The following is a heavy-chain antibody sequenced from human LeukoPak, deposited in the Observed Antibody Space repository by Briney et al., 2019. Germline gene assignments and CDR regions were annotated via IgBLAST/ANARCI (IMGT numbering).Heavy chain of an antibody. J-gene: IGHJ4*02. D-gene: IGHD4-17*01. V-gene: IGHV1-18*04. CDR2: INTNNANT. CDR1: GYTFTRNG. CDR3: ARFEYGDYSSVVDY. Sequence: GASVRVSCKASGYTFTRNGISWVRQAPGQGLEWMGWINTNNANTKYAQRLQGRVTMTTDTSTSTAYMELTSLRSDDTAVYYCARFEYGDYSSVVDYWGQGTLVTVSS.